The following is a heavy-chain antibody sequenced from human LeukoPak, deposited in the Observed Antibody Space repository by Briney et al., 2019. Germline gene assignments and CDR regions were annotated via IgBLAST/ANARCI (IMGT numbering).Heavy chain of an antibody. Sequence: SQTLSLTCAVSGGSISSGGYSWSWIRQPPEKGLEWIGFISHSGSSYYNPSLKSRVTISIDRSKNQFSLKVNSVTAADTAVYYCARGGDGYNPFDFWGQGTLVTVSS. CDR2: ISHSGSS. CDR3: ARGGDGYNPFDF. D-gene: IGHD5-24*01. CDR1: GGSISSGGYS. J-gene: IGHJ4*02. V-gene: IGHV4-30-2*01.